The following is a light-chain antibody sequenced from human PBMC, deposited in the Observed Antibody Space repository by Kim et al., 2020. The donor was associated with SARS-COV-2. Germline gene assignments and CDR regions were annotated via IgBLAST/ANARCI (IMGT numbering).Light chain of an antibody. J-gene: IGLJ2*01. Sequence: VPPGQTASITCAGDKLGAKYACWYQQKPGQSPVLVIYQDSKRPSGIPERFSGSNSGNTATLTISGTQAMDEADYYCQAWDSSTVVFGGGTQLTVL. CDR1: KLGAKY. CDR3: QAWDSSTVV. CDR2: QDS. V-gene: IGLV3-1*01.